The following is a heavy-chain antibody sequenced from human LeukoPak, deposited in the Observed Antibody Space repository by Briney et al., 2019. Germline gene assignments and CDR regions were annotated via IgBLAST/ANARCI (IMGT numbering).Heavy chain of an antibody. CDR1: GYTLTELS. Sequence: ASVKVSCKVSGYTLTELSMHWVRQAPGKGLEWMGGFDPEDGETIYAQKFQGRVTMTEDTSTDTAYMELSSLRSEDTAVYYCATAHDYVWGSYRERPFDYWGQGTLVTVSS. V-gene: IGHV1-24*01. J-gene: IGHJ4*02. D-gene: IGHD3-16*02. CDR2: FDPEDGET. CDR3: ATAHDYVWGSYRERPFDY.